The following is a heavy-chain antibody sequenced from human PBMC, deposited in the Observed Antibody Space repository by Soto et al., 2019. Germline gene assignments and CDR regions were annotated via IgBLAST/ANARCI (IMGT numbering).Heavy chain of an antibody. V-gene: IGHV1-18*01. D-gene: IGHD6-6*01. Sequence: QVQLVQSGAEVKKPGASVKVSCKTSGSTFSSSGFSWVRQPPGQGLERIGWISGYNGNTNYAQRFQGRVTMTTDTSTSTAYMELRRLRSDDTAVYYCAREGQLGYWGQGTLVTVSS. CDR3: AREGQLGY. J-gene: IGHJ4*02. CDR1: GSTFSSSG. CDR2: ISGYNGNT.